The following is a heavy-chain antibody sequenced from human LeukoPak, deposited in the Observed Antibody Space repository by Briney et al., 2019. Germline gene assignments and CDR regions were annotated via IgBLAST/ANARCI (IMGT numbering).Heavy chain of an antibody. CDR1: RFILDLTS. J-gene: IGHJ4*02. Sequence: GGSLRLSCAASRFILDLTSMRFVRQVPGKGLEWVSGINWNGGSTGYADSVKGRFTISRDYAKNSLYLQMNSLRAEDTAFYYCAAGDLNGWYFDYWGQGTLVTVSS. V-gene: IGHV3-20*04. CDR3: AAGDLNGWYFDY. CDR2: INWNGGST. D-gene: IGHD6-19*01.